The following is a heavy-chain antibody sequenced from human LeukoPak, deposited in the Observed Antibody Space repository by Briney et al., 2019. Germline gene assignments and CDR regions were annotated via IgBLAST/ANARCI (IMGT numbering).Heavy chain of an antibody. CDR2: ISGSGGST. J-gene: IGHJ4*02. Sequence: GGSLRLSCAASGFTFSSYAMSWVRQAPGKGLEWVSAISGSGGSTYYADSVKGRFTISRDNSENTLYLQMNSLRAEDTAVYYCAKDLSIVVVPAPLNFDYWGQGILVTVSS. CDR3: AKDLSIVVVPAPLNFDY. D-gene: IGHD2-2*01. CDR1: GFTFSSYA. V-gene: IGHV3-23*01.